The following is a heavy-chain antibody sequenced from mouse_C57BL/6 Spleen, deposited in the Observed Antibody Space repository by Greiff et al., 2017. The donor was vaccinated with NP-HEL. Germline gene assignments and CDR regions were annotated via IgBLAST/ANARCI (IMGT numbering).Heavy chain of an antibody. D-gene: IGHD1-1*01. CDR2: IDPENGDT. V-gene: IGHV14-4*01. CDR3: TTYGSSYCYAMDY. J-gene: IGHJ4*01. CDR1: GFNIKDDY. Sequence: VQLKESGAELVRPGASVKLSCTASGFNIKDDYMHWVKQRPEQGLEWIGWIDPENGDTEYASKFQGKATITADTSSNTAYLQLSSLTSEDTAVYYCTTYGSSYCYAMDYWGQGTSVTVSS.